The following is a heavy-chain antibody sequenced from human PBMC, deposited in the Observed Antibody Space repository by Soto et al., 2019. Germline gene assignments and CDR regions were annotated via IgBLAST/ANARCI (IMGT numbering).Heavy chain of an antibody. J-gene: IGHJ4*02. CDR1: GGSISGYY. Sequence: QVQLQESGPGLVKPSETLSLTCKVSGGSISGYYWSWIRQSAGKGLEWIGRIYSSGTTAYSPSLRSRLTMSVDTYKNQFSLKVTSVTAADTAVYYCGRVGAVATNGGYFDYWGQGALVTVSA. CDR2: IYSSGTT. CDR3: GRVGAVATNGGYFDY. D-gene: IGHD6-19*01. V-gene: IGHV4-4*07.